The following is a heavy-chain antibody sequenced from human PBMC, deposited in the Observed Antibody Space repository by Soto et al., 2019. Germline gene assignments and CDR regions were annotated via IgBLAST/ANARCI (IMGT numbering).Heavy chain of an antibody. CDR3: ARNVEMATITDAFDI. CDR1: GFTFSSYE. CDR2: ISSSGSTI. J-gene: IGHJ3*02. V-gene: IGHV3-48*03. Sequence: GGSLRLSCAASGFTFSSYEMNWVRQAQGKGLGWVSYISSSGSTIYYADSVKGRVTISRDNAKNSLYLQMNSLRAEDTAVYYCARNVEMATITDAFDIWGQGTMVTVSS. D-gene: IGHD5-12*01.